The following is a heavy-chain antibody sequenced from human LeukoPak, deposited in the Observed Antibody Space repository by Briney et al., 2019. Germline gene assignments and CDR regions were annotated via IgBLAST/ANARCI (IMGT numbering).Heavy chain of an antibody. V-gene: IGHV4-59*12. CDR2: IYYSGST. Sequence: SETLSLTCTVSGGSISSYYWSWIRQPPGKGLEWTGYIYYSGSTNYNPSLKSRVTISVDTSKNQFSLKLSSVTAADTAVYYCARARGVYYYDSSGYRYWGQGTLVTVSS. D-gene: IGHD3-22*01. CDR1: GGSISSYY. J-gene: IGHJ4*02. CDR3: ARARGVYYYDSSGYRY.